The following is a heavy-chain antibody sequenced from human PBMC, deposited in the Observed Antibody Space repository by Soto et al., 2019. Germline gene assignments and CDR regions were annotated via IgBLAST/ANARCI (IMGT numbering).Heavy chain of an antibody. J-gene: IGHJ6*02. CDR3: ASGGSGSTAYYYGMDV. CDR1: GFTFSSYA. V-gene: IGHV3-30-3*01. D-gene: IGHD3-10*01. CDR2: ISYDGSNK. Sequence: PGGSLRLSCAASGFTFSSYAMHWVRQAPGKGLEWVAVISYDGSNKYYADSVKGRFTISRDNSKNTLYLQMNSLRAEDTAVYYCASGGSGSTAYYYGMDVWGQGTTVTVSS.